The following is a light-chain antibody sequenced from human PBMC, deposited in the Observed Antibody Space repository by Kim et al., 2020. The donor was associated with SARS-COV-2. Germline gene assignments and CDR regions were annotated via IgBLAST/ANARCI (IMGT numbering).Light chain of an antibody. CDR2: GAS. CDR3: QQYGAT. CDR1: RGLDSSD. J-gene: IGKJ4*01. V-gene: IGKV3-20*01. Sequence: VLTQSPDTLSLSPGERVTLSCRASRGLDSSDLAWYQQKPGRAPRLLIHGASYRATGIPDRFSGSGSGTDFTLTISSLEPEDSAIYFCQQYGATFGGGTKLEI.